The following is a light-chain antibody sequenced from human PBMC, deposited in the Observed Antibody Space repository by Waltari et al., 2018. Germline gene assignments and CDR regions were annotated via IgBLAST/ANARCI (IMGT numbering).Light chain of an antibody. CDR1: TSNIGAGTD. J-gene: IGLJ2*01. CDR2: GNN. V-gene: IGLV1-40*01. Sequence: QSVLTQPPSVSGTPGQRVTISCSGRTSNIGAGTDVHGYQPLPGTAPNLLIYGNNNRPSGVPDRFSGSKSGTSASLAITGLQADDEADYFCQSFDNMLSGGVVFGGGTKLAVL. CDR3: QSFDNMLSGGVV.